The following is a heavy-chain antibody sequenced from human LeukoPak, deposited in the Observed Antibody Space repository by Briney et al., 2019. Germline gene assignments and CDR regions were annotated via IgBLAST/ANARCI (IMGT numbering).Heavy chain of an antibody. CDR3: AKAVDLATISVDI. CDR1: GFTFDSYG. J-gene: IGHJ3*02. V-gene: IGHV3-23*01. Sequence: GGSLRLSCAASGFTFDSYGMNWVRQAPGKGLEWVSGISGSGVYTYYADSVKGRFTISRDNSKNTLYLVMNSLRVDDTAVYYCAKAVDLATISVDIWGQGTMVTVSS. D-gene: IGHD5-24*01. CDR2: ISGSGVYT.